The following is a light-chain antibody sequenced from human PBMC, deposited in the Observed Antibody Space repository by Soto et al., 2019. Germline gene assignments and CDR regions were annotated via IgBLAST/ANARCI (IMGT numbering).Light chain of an antibody. CDR2: KAS. Sequence: DIQMTQSPSTLSASVGDRVTITCRASQSISTWLAWYQQKPGKAPKLLIYKASTLESGVPPRFSGSGSGTEFTLTISSLKPDDFATFYCQQYNSYSTTFGQGTKVEIK. V-gene: IGKV1-5*03. J-gene: IGKJ1*01. CDR3: QQYNSYSTT. CDR1: QSISTW.